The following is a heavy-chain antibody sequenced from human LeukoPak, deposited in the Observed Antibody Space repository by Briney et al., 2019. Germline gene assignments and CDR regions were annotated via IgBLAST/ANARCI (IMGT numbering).Heavy chain of an antibody. J-gene: IGHJ6*03. CDR1: GGTFSSYA. Sequence: SVKVSCKASGGTFSSYAISWVRQAPGQGLEWMGGIIPIFGTANYAQKFQGRVTITADESTSTAYMKLSSLRSEDTAVYYCAADGDSSSWPSFFPYYYYYYMDVWGKGTTVTVSS. V-gene: IGHV1-69*13. CDR2: IIPIFGTA. D-gene: IGHD6-13*01. CDR3: AADGDSSSWPSFFPYYYYYYMDV.